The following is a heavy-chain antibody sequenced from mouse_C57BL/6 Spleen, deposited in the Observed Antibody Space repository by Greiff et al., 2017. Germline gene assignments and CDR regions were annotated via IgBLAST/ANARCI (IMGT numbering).Heavy chain of an antibody. V-gene: IGHV1-53*01. J-gene: IGHJ4*01. CDR3: ARDGGAYNAMDD. CDR1: GYTFTSYW. CDR2: INPGSGGT. Sequence: VQLQQPGTELVKPGASVKMSCKASGYTFTSYWMNWVKQRPGQGLEWIGHINPGSGGTNYNEKFKSKATLTVDKSSSTAYMQLSSLTSEDSAVYYCARDGGAYNAMDDWGQGTTVTVSS. D-gene: IGHD2-3*01.